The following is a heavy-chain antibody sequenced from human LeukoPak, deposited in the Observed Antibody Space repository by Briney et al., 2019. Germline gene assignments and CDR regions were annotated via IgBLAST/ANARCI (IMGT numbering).Heavy chain of an antibody. J-gene: IGHJ4*02. Sequence: PSETLSLTCTVSGGSISTTSYYWGWIRQPPGKGLEWIGNIYYSGSTYYDPSLKSRVTISVAKNQFSLKLTSVTAADTAVYYCARDLPYGYGSGKGLSYWGQGTLVTVSS. CDR1: GGSISTTSYY. CDR2: IYYSGST. CDR3: ARDLPYGYGSGKGLSY. V-gene: IGHV4-39*07. D-gene: IGHD3-10*01.